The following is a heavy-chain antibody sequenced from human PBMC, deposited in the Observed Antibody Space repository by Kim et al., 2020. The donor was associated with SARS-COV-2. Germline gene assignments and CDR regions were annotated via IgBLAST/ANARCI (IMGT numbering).Heavy chain of an antibody. J-gene: IGHJ6*02. CDR1: GFTFSSYW. CDR2: INSDGSST. Sequence: GGSLRLSCAASGFTFSSYWMHWVRQAPGKGLVWVSRINSDGSSTSYADSVKGRFTISRDNSKNTLYLQMNSLRAGDTAVYCCARDRGYYYGMDVWGQGTTVTVSS. V-gene: IGHV3-74*01. D-gene: IGHD3-10*01. CDR3: ARDRGYYYGMDV.